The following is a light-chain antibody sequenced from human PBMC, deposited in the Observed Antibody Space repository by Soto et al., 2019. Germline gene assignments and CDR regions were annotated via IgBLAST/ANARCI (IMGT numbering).Light chain of an antibody. J-gene: IGLJ1*01. Sequence: QSALTQPASVSGSPGQSITISCTGTSSDIGAYNYVSWYQQHPGKAPKLMIYEVTNRPSGISNRFSGSRSGNTASLSISGLQAEDEADHYCSSFSSAIAFVFGTGTKVTVL. CDR1: SSDIGAYNY. V-gene: IGLV2-14*01. CDR2: EVT. CDR3: SSFSSAIAFV.